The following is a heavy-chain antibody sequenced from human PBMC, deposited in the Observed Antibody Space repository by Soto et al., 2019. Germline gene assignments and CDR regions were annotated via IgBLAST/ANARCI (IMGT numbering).Heavy chain of an antibody. CDR2: IIPIFGTA. CDR3: AKDFRRGYYDSSGYYYFDY. CDR1: GGTFSSYA. D-gene: IGHD3-22*01. J-gene: IGHJ4*02. V-gene: IGHV1-69*13. Sequence: ASVKVSFKASGGTFSSYAISWVRQAPGQGLEWMGGIIPIFGTANYAQKFQGRVTITADESTSTAYMELSSLRSEDTAVYYCAKDFRRGYYDSSGYYYFDYWGQGTLVTVSS.